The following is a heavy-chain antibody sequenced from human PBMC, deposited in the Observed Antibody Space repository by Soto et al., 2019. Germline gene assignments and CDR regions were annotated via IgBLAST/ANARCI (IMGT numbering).Heavy chain of an antibody. D-gene: IGHD2-2*01. Sequence: QVQLVQSGAEVKKPGASVKVSCKASGYTFTSYGISWVRQAPGQGLEWMGWISAYNGNTNYAQKLQGRVTMTTDTSTSTAYTELRSLRPDDTAVYYCARGYCSSTSCYSAWFDPWGQGTLVTVSS. CDR1: GYTFTSYG. J-gene: IGHJ5*02. V-gene: IGHV1-18*04. CDR3: ARGYCSSTSCYSAWFDP. CDR2: ISAYNGNT.